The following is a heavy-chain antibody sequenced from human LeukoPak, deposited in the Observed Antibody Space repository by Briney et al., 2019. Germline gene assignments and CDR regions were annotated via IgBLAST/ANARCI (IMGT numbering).Heavy chain of an antibody. CDR3: ARAGDVLLWFGELLSALDY. CDR2: INPNSGGT. CDR1: GYTFTGYY. V-gene: IGHV1-2*04. D-gene: IGHD3-10*01. Sequence: ASVKVSCKASGYTFTGYYMHWVRQAPGQGLEWMGWINPNSGGTNYAQKFQGWVTLTRDTSISTAYMELSRLRSDDTAVYYCARAGDVLLWFGELLSALDYWGQGTLVTVSS. J-gene: IGHJ4*02.